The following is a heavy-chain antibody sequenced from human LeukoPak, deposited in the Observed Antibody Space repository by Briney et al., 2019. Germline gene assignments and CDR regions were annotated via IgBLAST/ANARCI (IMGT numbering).Heavy chain of an antibody. CDR3: AQHYGDYVGYFDY. Sequence: PGGSLRLSCAASGFTFSSYAMSWVRQAPGKGLEWASAISGSGGSTYYADSVKGRFTISRDNSKNTLYLQMNSLRAEDTAVYYCAQHYGDYVGYFDYWGQGTLVTVSS. V-gene: IGHV3-23*01. D-gene: IGHD4-17*01. CDR1: GFTFSSYA. CDR2: ISGSGGST. J-gene: IGHJ4*02.